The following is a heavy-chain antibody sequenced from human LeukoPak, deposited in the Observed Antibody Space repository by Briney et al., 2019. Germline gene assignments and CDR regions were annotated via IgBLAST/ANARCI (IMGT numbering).Heavy chain of an antibody. Sequence: SEALSLTCAVYGGSFSGYYWSWIRQPPGKGLEWIGEINHSGSTNYNPSLKSRVTISVDTSKNQFSLKLSSVTAADTAVYYCARDKITIFGVAKRYYFDYWGQGTLVTVSS. J-gene: IGHJ4*02. CDR2: INHSGST. CDR1: GGSFSGYY. CDR3: ARDKITIFGVAKRYYFDY. D-gene: IGHD3-3*01. V-gene: IGHV4-34*01.